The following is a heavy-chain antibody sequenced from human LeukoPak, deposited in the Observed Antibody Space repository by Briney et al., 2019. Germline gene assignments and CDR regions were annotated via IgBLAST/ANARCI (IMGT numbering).Heavy chain of an antibody. J-gene: IGHJ4*02. CDR1: GYTFTSYY. CDR3: ARDLAEGYGC. V-gene: IGHV1-46*01. D-gene: IGHD3-16*01. Sequence: ASVKVSCKASGYTFTSYYKHWVRHALGQGVEWMGLINPSGGSTSYAQKFQGRVTMTRDMSTGTVYMELSSLRSEDTAMYYCARDLAEGYGCWGQGTLVTVSS. CDR2: INPSGGST.